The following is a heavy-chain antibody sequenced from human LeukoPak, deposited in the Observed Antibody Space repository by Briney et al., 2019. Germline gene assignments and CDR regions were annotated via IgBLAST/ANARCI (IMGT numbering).Heavy chain of an antibody. J-gene: IGHJ5*02. CDR2: VKPNDGAT. Sequence: ASSKGFSKASAEFPISSQIKTGGHPPRPKRVGMGAVKPNDGATNYAQKFQGRVTVTRDTSISIVYMELRRLRSDDTAVYYCARDLKYQLLLGWFDPWGQGSLVTVSS. D-gene: IGHD2-21*01. CDR3: ARDLKYQLLLGWFDP. V-gene: IGHV1-2*02. CDR1: AEFPISSQ.